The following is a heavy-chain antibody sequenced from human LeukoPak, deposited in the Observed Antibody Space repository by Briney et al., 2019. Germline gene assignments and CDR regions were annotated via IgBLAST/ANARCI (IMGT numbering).Heavy chain of an antibody. CDR2: ISYDGSNK. CDR1: GFTFSSYA. V-gene: IGHV3-30-3*01. D-gene: IGHD2-2*01. CDR3: ARVRRELPAAKMPLDY. Sequence: PGGSLRLSCAASGFTFSSYAMHWVRQAPGKGLEWVAVISYDGSNKYYADSVKGRFTISRDNSKNTLYLQMNSLRAEDTAVYYCARVRRELPAAKMPLDYWGQGTLVTVSS. J-gene: IGHJ4*02.